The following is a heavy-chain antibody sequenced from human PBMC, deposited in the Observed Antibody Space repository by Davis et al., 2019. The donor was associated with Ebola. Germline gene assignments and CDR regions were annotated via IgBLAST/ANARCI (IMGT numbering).Heavy chain of an antibody. CDR1: GFTFSSYG. J-gene: IGHJ4*02. CDR2: IWYDGSNK. Sequence: PGGSLRLSCAASGFTFSSYGMHWVRQAPGKGLEWVAVIWYDGSNKYYADSVKGRFTISRDNSKNTLYLQMNSLRAEDTAVYYCAKDSSGDTAMGEYFDYWGQGTLVTVSS. D-gene: IGHD5-18*01. V-gene: IGHV3-33*06. CDR3: AKDSSGDTAMGEYFDY.